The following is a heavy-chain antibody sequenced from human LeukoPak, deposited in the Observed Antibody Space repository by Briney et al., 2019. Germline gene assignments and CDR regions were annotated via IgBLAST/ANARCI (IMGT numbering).Heavy chain of an antibody. CDR2: ISSSGSTI. CDR1: GFTFSDYY. J-gene: IGHJ3*02. D-gene: IGHD3-3*01. V-gene: IGHV3-11*01. CDR3: AKDMVLRFLEWFPAEADDAFDI. Sequence: PGGSLRLSCAASGFTFSDYYMSWIRQAPGKGLEWVSYISSSGSTIYYADSVKGRFTISRDNAKNSLYLQMNSLRAEDTAVYYCAKDMVLRFLEWFPAEADDAFDIWGQGTMVTVSS.